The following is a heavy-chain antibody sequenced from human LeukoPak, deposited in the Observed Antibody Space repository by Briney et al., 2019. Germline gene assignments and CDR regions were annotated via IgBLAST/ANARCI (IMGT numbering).Heavy chain of an antibody. D-gene: IGHD2-2*01. CDR3: ARITSWDWYFDL. J-gene: IGHJ2*01. Sequence: GGSLRLSCAASGFTFSSYWMHGVRQAPGKGLVWVSRINSDGSSTTYADSVKGRFTISRDNAKNTLYLQMNSLTAEDTAVYYCARITSWDWYFDLWGRGTLVTVSS. CDR2: INSDGSST. CDR1: GFTFSSYW. V-gene: IGHV3-74*01.